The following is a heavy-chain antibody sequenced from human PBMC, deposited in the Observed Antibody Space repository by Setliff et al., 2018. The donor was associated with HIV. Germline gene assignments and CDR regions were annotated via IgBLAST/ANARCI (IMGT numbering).Heavy chain of an antibody. CDR3: ARSAYGADVGYYFDY. D-gene: IGHD4-17*01. Sequence: ETLSLTCTVSGASISSYYWSWIRQPPGKAPEWLAHIFTNDEKSYTTSLKTRLSISRDTSKSQVILTTTNMDPVDTATYVCARSAYGADVGYYFDYWGLGTLVTVSS. V-gene: IGHV2-26*01. CDR1: GASISSYYW. CDR2: IFTNDEK. J-gene: IGHJ4*02.